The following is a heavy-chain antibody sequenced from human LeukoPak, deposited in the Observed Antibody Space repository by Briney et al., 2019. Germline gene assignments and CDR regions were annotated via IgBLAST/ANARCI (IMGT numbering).Heavy chain of an antibody. Sequence: SETLSLTCTVSGGSISSYYWSWIRQPPGKGLEWIGYIYYSGSTIYNPSLKSRVIILVDTYKNQFSLKLSSVTAADTAVYYCARHERDASLDHALDIWGQGTMVTVSS. CDR1: GGSISSYY. CDR3: ARHERDASLDHALDI. V-gene: IGHV4-59*08. D-gene: IGHD5-24*01. CDR2: IYYSGST. J-gene: IGHJ3*02.